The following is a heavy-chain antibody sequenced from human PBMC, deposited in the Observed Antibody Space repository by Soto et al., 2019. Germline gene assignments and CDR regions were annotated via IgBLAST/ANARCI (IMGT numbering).Heavy chain of an antibody. CDR3: AAADEGWKLALDV. V-gene: IGHV1-58*01. Sequence: SVKVSCKASEFTFTSSTVQWVRQARGQRLEWIGWIVVGSGNTNYAQKFQERVTITRDMSTSTAYMELSSLRSEDTAVYYCAAADEGWKLALDVWCQGTTVTVSS. J-gene: IGHJ6*02. D-gene: IGHD3-3*02. CDR2: IVVGSGNT. CDR1: EFTFTSST.